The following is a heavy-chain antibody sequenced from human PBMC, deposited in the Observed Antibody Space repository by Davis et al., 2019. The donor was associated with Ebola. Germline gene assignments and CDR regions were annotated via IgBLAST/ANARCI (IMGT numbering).Heavy chain of an antibody. J-gene: IGHJ4*02. CDR1: SGSFSGYY. D-gene: IGHD5-12*01. CDR2: INHSGNT. V-gene: IGHV4-34*01. Sequence: SETLSLTCAVYSGSFSGYYWSWIRQPPGKGLEWIGEINHSGNTHCNPSLKSRLTISVDTSKNQFSLKLNSLTAADMAVYYCARRRDSGYDYGAVYWGQGTLVTVSS. CDR3: ARRRDSGYDYGAVY.